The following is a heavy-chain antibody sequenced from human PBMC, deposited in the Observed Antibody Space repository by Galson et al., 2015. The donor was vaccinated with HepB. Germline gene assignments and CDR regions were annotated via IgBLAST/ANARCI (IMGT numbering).Heavy chain of an antibody. CDR1: GFTFDSYA. CDR3: AIPHYDILTGYPDWYFDL. D-gene: IGHD3-9*01. J-gene: IGHJ2*01. CDR2: ISGSGGST. Sequence: SLRLSCAASGFTFDSYAMSWVRQAPGKGLEWVSTISGSGGSTYYADSLKGRFTISRDNSKNTLYLQMNSLRAEDTAVYYCAIPHYDILTGYPDWYFDLWGRGTLVTVSS. V-gene: IGHV3-23*01.